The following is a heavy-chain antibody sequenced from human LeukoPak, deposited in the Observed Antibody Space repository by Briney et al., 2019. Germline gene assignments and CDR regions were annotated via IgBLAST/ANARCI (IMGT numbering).Heavy chain of an antibody. V-gene: IGHV1-24*01. CDR2: FDPEDGER. Sequence: ASVKVSCKVSGNTLTELSMNWVRQTPGKGLEWMGTFDPEDGERLYAQRFQGRITMTEDTSTHTAYMELSSLRSEDTAVYYCATDTYRGAGIDALDIWGQGTMVTGSS. CDR3: ATDTYRGAGIDALDI. J-gene: IGHJ3*02. CDR1: GNTLTELS. D-gene: IGHD6-19*01.